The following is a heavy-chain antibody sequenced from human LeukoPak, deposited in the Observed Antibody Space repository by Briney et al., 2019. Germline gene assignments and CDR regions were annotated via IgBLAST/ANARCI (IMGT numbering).Heavy chain of an antibody. CDR1: GGSISSSSYY. V-gene: IGHV4-39*07. CDR3: ARDRGQWLVDWYFDL. D-gene: IGHD6-19*01. CDR2: IYYSGST. J-gene: IGHJ2*01. Sequence: SETLSLTCTVSGGSISSSSYYWGWIRQPPGKGLEWIGSIYYSGSTYYNPSLKSRVTISVDTSKNPFSLKLSSVTAADTAVYYCARDRGQWLVDWYFDLWGRGTLVTVSS.